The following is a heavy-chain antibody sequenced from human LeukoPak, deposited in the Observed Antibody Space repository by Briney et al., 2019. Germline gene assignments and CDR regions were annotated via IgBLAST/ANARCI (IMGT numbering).Heavy chain of an antibody. D-gene: IGHD1-26*01. CDR2: ISAYNGNT. Sequence: ASVKVSCKASGYTFTSYGISWVRQAPGQGLEWMGWISAYNGNTNYAQKLQGRVTMTTDTSTSTACMELRSLRSDDTAVYYCARKKWRGATDSWGQGTLVTVSS. V-gene: IGHV1-18*01. CDR3: ARKKWRGATDS. CDR1: GYTFTSYG. J-gene: IGHJ4*02.